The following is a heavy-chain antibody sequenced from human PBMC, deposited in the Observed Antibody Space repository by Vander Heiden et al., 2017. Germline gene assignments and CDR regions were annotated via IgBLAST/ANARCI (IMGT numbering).Heavy chain of an antibody. V-gene: IGHV3-74*01. CDR1: GFTFSHYF. CDR3: ARGNYGMDV. Sequence: VQLMESGGGFVQPGGSRNPSCAASGFTFSHYFIHWVRQAPGKGLVWVSNINGDGSTTNYADSVKGRFTISRDNAKNTLYLQMNNLRAEDTAVYYCARGNYGMDVGGQGTTVTVS. J-gene: IGHJ6*02. CDR2: INGDGSTT.